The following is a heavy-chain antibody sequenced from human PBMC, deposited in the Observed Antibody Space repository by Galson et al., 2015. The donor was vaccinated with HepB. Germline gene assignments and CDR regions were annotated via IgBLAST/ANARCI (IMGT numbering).Heavy chain of an antibody. Sequence: QSGAEVKKPGESLKISCKGSGYSYTSYWIGWVRQMPGKGLEWMGIIYPGDSDTRYSPSFQGQVTISADKSISTAYLQWSSLKASDTATYYCARHLGDYDILTKQKRGAFDIWGQGTMVTVSS. CDR2: IYPGDSDT. J-gene: IGHJ3*02. V-gene: IGHV5-51*01. CDR1: GYSYTSYW. D-gene: IGHD3-9*01. CDR3: ARHLGDYDILTKQKRGAFDI.